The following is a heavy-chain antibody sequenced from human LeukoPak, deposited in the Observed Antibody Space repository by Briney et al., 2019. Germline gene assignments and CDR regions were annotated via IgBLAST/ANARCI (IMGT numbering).Heavy chain of an antibody. J-gene: IGHJ4*02. V-gene: IGHV3-7*03. CDR1: GFTFSSYW. Sequence: GGSLRLSCAASGFTFSSYWMNWARQAPGKGLEWVASINHNGNVNYYVDSVKGRFTISRDNSKNTLYLQMNSLRAEDTAVYYCAKTQQWLDYWGQGTLVTVSS. CDR2: INHNGNVN. D-gene: IGHD6-19*01. CDR3: AKTQQWLDY.